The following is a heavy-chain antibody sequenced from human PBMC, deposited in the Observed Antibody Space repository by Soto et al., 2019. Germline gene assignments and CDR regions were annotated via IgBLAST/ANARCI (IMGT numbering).Heavy chain of an antibody. CDR1: GFTVSSNY. V-gene: IGHV3-53*01. CDR3: ARSGGTTSLDYYGMDV. Sequence: VGSLRLSCAASGFTVSSNYMSWVRQAPGKGLEWVSVIYSGGSTYYADSVKGRFTISRDNSKNTLYLQMNSLRAEDTAVYYCARSGGTTSLDYYGMDVWGQGTTVTVSS. J-gene: IGHJ6*02. CDR2: IYSGGST. D-gene: IGHD1-7*01.